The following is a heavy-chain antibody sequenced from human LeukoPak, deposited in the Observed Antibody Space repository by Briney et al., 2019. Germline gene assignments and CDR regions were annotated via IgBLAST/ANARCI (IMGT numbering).Heavy chain of an antibody. V-gene: IGHV4-59*01. CDR3: ARETLGGCHAFDI. CDR1: GGSISSYY. D-gene: IGHD6-19*01. CDR2: IYYSGST. J-gene: IGHJ3*02. Sequence: SETLSLTCTVSGGSISSYYWSWIRQPPGKGLEWIGYIYYSGSTNYNPSLKSRVTISVDTSKSQFSLKLSSVTAADTAVYYCARETLGGCHAFDIWGQGTMVTVSS.